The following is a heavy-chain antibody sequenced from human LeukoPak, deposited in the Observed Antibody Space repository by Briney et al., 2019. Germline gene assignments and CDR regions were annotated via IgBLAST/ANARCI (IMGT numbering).Heavy chain of an antibody. D-gene: IGHD4-17*01. CDR1: GLTFSSYW. CDR2: IKQDGSEK. V-gene: IGHV3-7*01. Sequence: GGSLRLSCAPSGLTFSSYWMSWVRQAPGRGLEWVANIKQDGSEKYYVDSVKGRFTISRDNAKNSLYLQMNSLRAEDTAVYYCARDRSTTVTYDAFDIWGQGTMVTVSS. J-gene: IGHJ3*02. CDR3: ARDRSTTVTYDAFDI.